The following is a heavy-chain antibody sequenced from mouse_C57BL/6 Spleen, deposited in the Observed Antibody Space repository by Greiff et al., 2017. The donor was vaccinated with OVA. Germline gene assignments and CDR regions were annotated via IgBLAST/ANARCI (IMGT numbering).Heavy chain of an antibody. CDR1: GYTFTDYE. CDR2: IDPETGGT. CDR3: TRRETVYYAMDC. Sequence: QVQLQQSGAELVRPGASVTLSCKASGYTFTDYEMHWVKQTPVHGLEWIGAIDPETGGTAYNQKFKGKAILTADKSSSTAYMELRSLTSEDSAVYYCTRRETVYYAMDCWGQGTSVTVSS. V-gene: IGHV1-15*01. J-gene: IGHJ4*01. D-gene: IGHD4-1*01.